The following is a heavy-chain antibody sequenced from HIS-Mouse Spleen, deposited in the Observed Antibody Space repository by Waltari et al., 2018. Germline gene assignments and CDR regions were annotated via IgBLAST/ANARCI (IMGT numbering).Heavy chain of an antibody. CDR2: VYYSGGT. D-gene: IGHD6-13*01. CDR3: AREIPYSSSWYDWYFDL. J-gene: IGHJ2*01. V-gene: IGHV4-39*07. CDR1: GGSISSSSYY. Sequence: QLQLQESGPGLVKPSETLSLTCTVSGGSISSSSYYWGWLRQPPGKGLEWIGSVYYSGGTAYNPAAKSRVTIAVDTSKNQCSLKLSSVTAADTAVYYCAREIPYSSSWYDWYFDLWGRGTLVTVSS.